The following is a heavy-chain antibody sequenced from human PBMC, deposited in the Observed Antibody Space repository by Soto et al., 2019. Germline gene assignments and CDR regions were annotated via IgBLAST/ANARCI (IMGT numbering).Heavy chain of an antibody. CDR3: ARGSGYSYGFLGYYYGMDV. CDR1: GGTFSSYA. CDR2: IIPIFGTA. D-gene: IGHD5-18*01. Sequence: ASVKVSCKASGGTFSSYAISWVRQAPGQGLEWMGGIIPIFGTANYAQKFQGRVTITADESTGTAYMELSSLRSEDTAVYYCARGSGYSYGFLGYYYGMDVWGQGTTVTVS. V-gene: IGHV1-69*13. J-gene: IGHJ6*02.